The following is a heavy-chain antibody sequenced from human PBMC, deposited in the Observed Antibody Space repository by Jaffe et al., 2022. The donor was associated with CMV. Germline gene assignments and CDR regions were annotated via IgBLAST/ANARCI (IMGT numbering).Heavy chain of an antibody. CDR3: AREGMTYHFDSSGWYAFDV. V-gene: IGHV3-21*01. Sequence: EVQLVESGGGLVKPGGSLRLSCEASGFTFSPYNINWVRQAPGKGLEWVSSISSSSNYIYYADSVKGRFTISRDNAKNSLFLQMNNLRAEDTAVYYCAREGMTYHFDSSGWYAFDVWGQGTMVTVSS. CDR2: ISSSSNYI. J-gene: IGHJ3*01. D-gene: IGHD3-22*01. CDR1: GFTFSPYN.